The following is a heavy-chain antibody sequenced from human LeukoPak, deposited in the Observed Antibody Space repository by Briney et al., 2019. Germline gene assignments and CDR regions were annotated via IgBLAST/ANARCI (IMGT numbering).Heavy chain of an antibody. J-gene: IGHJ3*02. V-gene: IGHV1-69*04. CDR1: GGTFSSYA. Sequence: SVKVSCKASGGTFSSYAISWVRQAPGQGLEWMGRIIPILGIANYAQKFQGRVTITADKSTSTAYMELSSLSSEDTALYYCVADLSTVTTLAFDIWGQGTVVTVSS. CDR3: VADLSTVTTLAFDI. D-gene: IGHD4-17*01. CDR2: IIPILGIA.